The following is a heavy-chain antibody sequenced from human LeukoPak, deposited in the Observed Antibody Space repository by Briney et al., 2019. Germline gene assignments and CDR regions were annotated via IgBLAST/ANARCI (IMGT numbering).Heavy chain of an antibody. D-gene: IGHD6-13*01. J-gene: IGHJ5*02. CDR1: GYTFTTHD. CDR3: ARGPSQQQLRLGYWFDP. V-gene: IGHV1-8*01. Sequence: ASVKVSCKTSGYTFTTHDINWVRQATGQGLEWMGWMNPNSGNTGYAQKFQGRVTMTKNTSSSTAYMELRSLRSDDTAVYYCARGPSQQQLRLGYWFDPWGQGTLVTVSS. CDR2: MNPNSGNT.